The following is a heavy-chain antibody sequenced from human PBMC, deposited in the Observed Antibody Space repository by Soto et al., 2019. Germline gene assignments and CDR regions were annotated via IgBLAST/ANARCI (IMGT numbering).Heavy chain of an antibody. J-gene: IGHJ6*02. V-gene: IGHV3-30-3*01. D-gene: IGHD5-18*01. Sequence: PVGSLRLSCAASGFTFSSYAMHWVRQAPGKGLEWVAVISYDGSNKYYADSVKGRFTISRDNSKNTLYLQMNSLRAEDTAVYYCARDQYSYGLEYYYYGMDVWGQGTTVTVSS. CDR3: ARDQYSYGLEYYYYGMDV. CDR2: ISYDGSNK. CDR1: GFTFSSYA.